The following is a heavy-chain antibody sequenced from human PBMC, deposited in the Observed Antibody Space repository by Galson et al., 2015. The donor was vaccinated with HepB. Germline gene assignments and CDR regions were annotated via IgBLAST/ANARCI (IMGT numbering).Heavy chain of an antibody. D-gene: IGHD3-22*01. V-gene: IGHV3-7*03. Sequence: SLRLSCAASGFTFSSYWMSWVRQAPGKGLEWVANIKQDGSEKYYVDSVKGRFTISRDNAKNSLYLQMNSLRAEDTAVYYCARVYYYDSSGRPQEGYFDYWGQGTLVTVSS. J-gene: IGHJ4*02. CDR2: IKQDGSEK. CDR1: GFTFSSYW. CDR3: ARVYYYDSSGRPQEGYFDY.